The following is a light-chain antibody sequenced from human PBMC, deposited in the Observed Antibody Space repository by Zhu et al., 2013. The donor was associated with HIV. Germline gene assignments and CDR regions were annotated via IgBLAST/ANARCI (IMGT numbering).Light chain of an antibody. V-gene: IGKV3-20*01. J-gene: IGKJ2*01. Sequence: EIVLTQSPGTLSLSPGERATLACRASQSVSSSYLAWYQQKPGQAPRLVIYDASRRATGIPARFSGSGSGTHFTLTITRLEPEDFAVYYCQQYEVSPYTFGQGTRLE. CDR1: QSVSSSY. CDR3: QQYEVSPYT. CDR2: DAS.